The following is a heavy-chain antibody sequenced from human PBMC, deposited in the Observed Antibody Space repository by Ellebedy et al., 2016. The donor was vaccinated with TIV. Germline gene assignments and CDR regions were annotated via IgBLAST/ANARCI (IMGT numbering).Heavy chain of an antibody. V-gene: IGHV4-39*01. CDR2: IYSTGNT. CDR3: ARNLVIFTFDKWYFDL. J-gene: IGHJ2*01. CDR1: GDSITTSTYY. D-gene: IGHD3/OR15-3a*01. Sequence: SETLSLTCTVSGDSITTSTYYWGWIRQPPGKGLAWIGTIYSTGNTYYNPSLKSRLSISVATSKNQFSLRLSSVTAADTAVYYCARNLVIFTFDKWYFDLWGRGTLVTVSS.